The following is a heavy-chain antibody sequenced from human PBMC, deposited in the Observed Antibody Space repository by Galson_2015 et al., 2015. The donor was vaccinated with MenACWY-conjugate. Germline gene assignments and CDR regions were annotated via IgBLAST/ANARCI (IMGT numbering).Heavy chain of an antibody. J-gene: IGHJ5*02. CDR3: AKAQSIGWYVGYNYFDP. D-gene: IGHD6-19*01. V-gene: IGHV3-23*01. CDR1: GFTFSNYA. Sequence: SLRLSCAASGFTFSNYAMGWVRQASGKGLEWVSGLSGSGDKTFYEESVKGRFTISRGNSKNTLHLQMSSLRAEDTAVYYCAKAQSIGWYVGYNYFDPWGQGALVTVSS. CDR2: LSGSGDKT.